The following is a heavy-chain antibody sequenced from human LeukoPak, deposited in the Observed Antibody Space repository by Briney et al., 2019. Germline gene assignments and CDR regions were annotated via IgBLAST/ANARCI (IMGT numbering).Heavy chain of an antibody. V-gene: IGHV4-59*01. Sequence: KPSETLSLTCTVSGGSISSYYWSWIRQPPGKRLEWIGYIYYSGSTNYNPSLKSRVTISVDTSKNQFSLKLSSVAAADTAVYYCARSGTHSSSWYGGGENWFDPWGQGTLVTVSS. J-gene: IGHJ5*02. D-gene: IGHD6-13*01. CDR2: IYYSGST. CDR3: ARSGTHSSSWYGGGENWFDP. CDR1: GGSISSYY.